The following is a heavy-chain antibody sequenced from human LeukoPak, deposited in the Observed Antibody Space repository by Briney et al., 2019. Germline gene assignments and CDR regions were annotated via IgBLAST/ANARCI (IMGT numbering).Heavy chain of an antibody. V-gene: IGHV1-18*01. CDR3: ARGESGSGSYPSPRYYYYYMDV. Sequence: GASVKVSCKASGYTFTSYGISWVRQAPGQGLEWMGWTSAYNGNTNYAQKLQGRVTMTTDTSTSTAYMELRSLRSDDTAVYYCARGESGSGSYPSPRYYYYYMDVWGKGTTVTVSS. CDR2: TSAYNGNT. CDR1: GYTFTSYG. D-gene: IGHD3-10*01. J-gene: IGHJ6*03.